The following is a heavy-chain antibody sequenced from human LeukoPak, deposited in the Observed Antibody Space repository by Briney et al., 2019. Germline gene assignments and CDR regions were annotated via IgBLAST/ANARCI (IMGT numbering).Heavy chain of an antibody. J-gene: IGHJ4*02. CDR2: ISSSNSYI. V-gene: IGHV3-21*01. CDR1: GFTFSSYW. CDR3: ARDLIGGYNGGYFDS. D-gene: IGHD5-24*01. Sequence: GGSLRLSCAASGFTFSSYWMSWVRQAPGKGLEWVSSISSSNSYIYYADSVKGRFTISKDDAKNSLSLHMNSLRAEDTAVYYCARDLIGGYNGGYFDSWGQGILVTVSS.